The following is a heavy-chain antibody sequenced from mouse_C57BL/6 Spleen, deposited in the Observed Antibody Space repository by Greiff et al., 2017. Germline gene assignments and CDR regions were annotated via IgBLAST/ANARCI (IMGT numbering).Heavy chain of an antibody. J-gene: IGHJ3*01. V-gene: IGHV1-55*01. CDR3: ARWGSSPAWFAY. CDR2: IYPGSGST. D-gene: IGHD1-1*01. CDR1: GYTFTSYW. Sequence: VKLQQPGAELVKPGASVKMSCKASGYTFTSYWITWVKQRPGQGLEWIGDIYPGSGSTNYNEKFKSKATLTVDTSSSTAYMQLSSLTSEDSAVYYCARWGSSPAWFAYWGQGTLVTVSA.